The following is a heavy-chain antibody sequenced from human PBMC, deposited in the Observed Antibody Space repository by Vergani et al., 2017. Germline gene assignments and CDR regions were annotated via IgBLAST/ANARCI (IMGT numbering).Heavy chain of an antibody. CDR1: GFIFSSYG. CDR2: IRYDGSNK. V-gene: IGHV3-30*02. D-gene: IGHD5-18*01. J-gene: IGHJ4*02. CDR3: AKESQVWSNNDY. Sequence: QVQLVESGGGVVQPGGSLRLSCAASGFIFSSYGMHWVRRAPGKGLEWVAFIRYDGSNKYYVDSVKGRFTFSRENSKNTLYLQMNSLTAEDTAVYYFAKESQVWSNNDYWGQGTLVTVSS.